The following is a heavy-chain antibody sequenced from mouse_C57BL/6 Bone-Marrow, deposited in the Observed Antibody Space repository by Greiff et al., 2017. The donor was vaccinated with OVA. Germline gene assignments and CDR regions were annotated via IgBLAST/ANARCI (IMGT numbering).Heavy chain of an antibody. CDR3: ARFLITTYYYAMDY. Sequence: EVKVVESGGGLVQPGGSLSLSCAASGFTFTDYYMSWVRQPPGKALEWLGFIRNKANGYTTEYSASVKGRFTISRDNSQSILYLQMNALRAEDSSTYYCARFLITTYYYAMDYWGQGTSVTVSS. J-gene: IGHJ4*01. V-gene: IGHV7-3*01. D-gene: IGHD2-4*01. CDR1: GFTFTDYY. CDR2: IRNKANGYTT.